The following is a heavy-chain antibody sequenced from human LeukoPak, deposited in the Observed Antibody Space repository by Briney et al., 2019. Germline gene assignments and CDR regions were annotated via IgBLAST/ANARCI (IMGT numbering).Heavy chain of an antibody. CDR2: IYYSGST. CDR3: ARHHPSWYYYDSSGYPTLGWFDP. J-gene: IGHJ5*02. CDR1: GGSISSYY. Sequence: SETLSLTCTVSGGSISSYYWSWIRQPPGKGLEWIGYIYYSGSTNYNPSLKSRVTISVDSSKNQFSLKLSSVTAADTAVYYCARHHPSWYYYDSSGYPTLGWFDPWGQGTLVTVSS. D-gene: IGHD3-22*01. V-gene: IGHV4-59*08.